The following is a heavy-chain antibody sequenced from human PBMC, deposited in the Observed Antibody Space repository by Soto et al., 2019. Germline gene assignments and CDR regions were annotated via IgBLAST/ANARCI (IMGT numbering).Heavy chain of an antibody. J-gene: IGHJ5*02. CDR3: ARYRATINSFWFDP. V-gene: IGHV1-18*01. D-gene: IGHD5-12*01. Sequence: QVQLVQSGAEVKKPGASVKVSCKASGYTFTSYGISWVRQAPGQGLEWMGWISAYNGNTNYAQKVQGRVTMTTDTATITAYMELRSLRSDDTAVYYCARYRATINSFWFDPWGQGTLVTVSS. CDR2: ISAYNGNT. CDR1: GYTFTSYG.